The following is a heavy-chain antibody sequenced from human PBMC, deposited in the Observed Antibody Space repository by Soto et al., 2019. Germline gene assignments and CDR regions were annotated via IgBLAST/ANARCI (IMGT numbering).Heavy chain of an antibody. CDR3: AKDISGWYREYYFDY. D-gene: IGHD6-19*01. CDR2: ISGSGGST. CDR1: GFTFSSYA. J-gene: IGHJ4*02. V-gene: IGHV3-23*01. Sequence: EVQLLESGGGLVQPGGSLRLSCAASGFTFSSYAMSWVRQAPGKGLEWVPTISGSGGSTYYADSVKGRFTISRDNSKNTLYLQMNSLRAEDTAVYYCAKDISGWYREYYFDYWGQGTLVTVSS.